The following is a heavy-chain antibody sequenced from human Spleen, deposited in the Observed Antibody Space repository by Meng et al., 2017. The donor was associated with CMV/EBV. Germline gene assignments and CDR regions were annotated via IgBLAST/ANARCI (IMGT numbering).Heavy chain of an antibody. CDR1: GFAFNTYW. CDR2: IKQDGSEK. Sequence: GGSLRLSCAASGFAFNTYWMNWVRQAPGKGLEWVANIKQDGSEKYYVDSVKGRFTISRDDSKNTVYLQIYSLRAEDTAVYYCARARSGSSLGYGMDVWGQGTTVTVSS. J-gene: IGHJ6*02. CDR3: ARARSGSSLGYGMDV. V-gene: IGHV3-7*03. D-gene: IGHD1-26*01.